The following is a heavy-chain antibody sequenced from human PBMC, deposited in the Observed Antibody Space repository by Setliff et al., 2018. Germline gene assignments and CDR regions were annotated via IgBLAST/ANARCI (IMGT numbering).Heavy chain of an antibody. D-gene: IGHD5-12*01. CDR3: AKDSGYGGYGYFDY. V-gene: IGHV3-23*01. CDR2: ISGSGGST. Sequence: HPGGSLRLSCAASGFTFSSYAMSWVRQAPGKGLEWVSAISGSGGSTYYADSVKGRFTISRDNSKNTLYLQMNSLRAEDTAVYYCAKDSGYGGYGYFDYWGQGTLVTVSS. J-gene: IGHJ4*02. CDR1: GFTFSSYA.